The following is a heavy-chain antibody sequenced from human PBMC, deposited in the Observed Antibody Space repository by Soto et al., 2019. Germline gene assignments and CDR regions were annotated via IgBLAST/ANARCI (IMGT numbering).Heavy chain of an antibody. Sequence: QVQLVESGGGVVQPGRSLRLSCAASGFTFSSYAMHWVRQAPGKGLEWGAVISYDGSNKYYADSVKGRFTIYRDNSKNTLYLQMNSLSAEDTAVYYCARVDDSSGYQEYYFDYWGQGTLVTVSS. CDR3: ARVDDSSGYQEYYFDY. CDR1: GFTFSSYA. CDR2: ISYDGSNK. D-gene: IGHD3-22*01. J-gene: IGHJ4*02. V-gene: IGHV3-30-3*01.